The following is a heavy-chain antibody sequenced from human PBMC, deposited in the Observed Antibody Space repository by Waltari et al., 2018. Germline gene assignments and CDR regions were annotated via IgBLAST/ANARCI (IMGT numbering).Heavy chain of an antibody. CDR3: ARPRAAAGTLHDAFDI. CDR2: IIPIFGKA. V-gene: IGHV1-69*05. D-gene: IGHD6-13*01. Sequence: QVQLVQSGAEVKKPGSSVKVSCKASGGTFSSYANSWVRQAPGEGLEWRGGIIPIFGKANYAQKFQGRVTITTDESTSTAYMELSSLRSEDTAVYYCARPRAAAGTLHDAFDIWGQGTMVTVSS. CDR1: GGTFSSYA. J-gene: IGHJ3*02.